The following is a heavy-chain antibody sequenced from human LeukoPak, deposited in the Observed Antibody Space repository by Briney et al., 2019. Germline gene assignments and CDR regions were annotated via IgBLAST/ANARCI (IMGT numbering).Heavy chain of an antibody. CDR2: INPNSGGT. D-gene: IGHD2-2*01. CDR3: ARGGNPKSYQLLLFDY. CDR1: GYTFTRYY. J-gene: IGHJ4*02. Sequence: ASVKVSCKASGYTFTRYYMHWVRQAPGQGLEWMGWINPNSGGTNYAQKFQGRVTMTRDTSISTAYMELSRLRSDDTAVYYCARGGNPKSYQLLLFDYWGQGTLVTVSS. V-gene: IGHV1-2*02.